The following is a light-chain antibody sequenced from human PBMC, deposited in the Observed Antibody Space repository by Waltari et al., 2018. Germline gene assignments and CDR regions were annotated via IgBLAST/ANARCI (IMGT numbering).Light chain of an antibody. Sequence: EIVMTQSPATLSVSPGERATLSCRASQSVSSNLAWDQQSPGQAPRLLIYGASTRVTGIPARFSGSGSGTEFTLTISSLQSEDFAVYYCQQYNNWPRGTFGQGTKVEIK. CDR3: QQYNNWPRGT. CDR2: GAS. J-gene: IGKJ1*01. V-gene: IGKV3-15*01. CDR1: QSVSSN.